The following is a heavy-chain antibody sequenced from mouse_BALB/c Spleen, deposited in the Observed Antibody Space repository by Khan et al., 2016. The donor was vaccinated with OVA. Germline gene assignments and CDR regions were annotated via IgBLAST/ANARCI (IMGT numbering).Heavy chain of an antibody. D-gene: IGHD6-2*01. Sequence: QVQLKESGPGLVAPSQSLSITCTVSGFSLTSYGVHWVRQPPGKGLEWLGVIWTGGSTNYNSALRSRLTINKDNSKNQVFLKMNNLQTDDTAMYCCARDLCNSHWYFDVWGAGTTVTVSS. CDR3: ARDLCNSHWYFDV. CDR1: GFSLTSYG. CDR2: IWTGGST. V-gene: IGHV2-9*02. J-gene: IGHJ1*01.